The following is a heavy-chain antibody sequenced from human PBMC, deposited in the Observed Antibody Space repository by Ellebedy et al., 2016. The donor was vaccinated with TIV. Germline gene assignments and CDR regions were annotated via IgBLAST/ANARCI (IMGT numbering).Heavy chain of an antibody. V-gene: IGHV3-30-3*01. CDR1: GFTFSSYA. CDR3: ANNRWKG. J-gene: IGHJ4*02. D-gene: IGHD5-24*01. Sequence: GESLKISCAASGFTFSSYAMHWVRQAPGKGLEWVAVISYDGSNKYYADSVKGRFTISRDNSKNTLYLQMNSLRAEDPAVYYWANNRWKGWGQGTLVTVSS. CDR2: ISYDGSNK.